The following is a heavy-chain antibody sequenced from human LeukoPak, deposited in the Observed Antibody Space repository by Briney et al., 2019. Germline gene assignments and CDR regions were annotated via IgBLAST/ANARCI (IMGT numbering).Heavy chain of an antibody. J-gene: IGHJ4*02. V-gene: IGHV4-39*07. D-gene: IGHD3-16*02. CDR1: GGSISSTSYY. CDR2: IYYSGST. Sequence: SETLSLTCTVSGGSISSTSYYWGWIRQPPGKGLEWIGSIYYSGSTYYNPSLKSRVAISADRSKNQFSLKLSSVTAADTAVYYCATGIMITFGGVIGSFDYWGQGTLVTVSS. CDR3: ATGIMITFGGVIGSFDY.